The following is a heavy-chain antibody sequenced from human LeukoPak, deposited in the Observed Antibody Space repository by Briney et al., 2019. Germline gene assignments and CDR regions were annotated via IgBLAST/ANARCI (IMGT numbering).Heavy chain of an antibody. CDR1: GFTFSSYS. D-gene: IGHD3-10*01. J-gene: IGHJ4*02. Sequence: GGSLRLSCAASGFTFSSYSMNWVRQAPGKGLEWVSSISSSSSYIYYADSVKGRFTISRDNAKNSLYLQMNSLRAEDTAVYYCATSGPYYYGSGSYDYWGQGTLVTVSS. CDR2: ISSSSSYI. CDR3: ATSGPYYYGSGSYDY. V-gene: IGHV3-21*01.